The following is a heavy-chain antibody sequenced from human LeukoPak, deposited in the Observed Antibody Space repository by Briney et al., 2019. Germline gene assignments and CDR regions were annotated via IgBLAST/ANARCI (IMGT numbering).Heavy chain of an antibody. CDR1: GFTFSSYG. J-gene: IGHJ6*02. Sequence: PGGSLRLSCAASGFTFSSYGMHWVRQAPGKGLEWVAVIWDDGSNKYYGDPVKGRFTISRDNSKNTLYLQMDSLRAEDTAVYYCARDSPSTYDDILTGYLFDYYYYGMDVWGQGTTVTVSS. CDR2: IWDDGSNK. D-gene: IGHD3-9*01. V-gene: IGHV3-33*01. CDR3: ARDSPSTYDDILTGYLFDYYYYGMDV.